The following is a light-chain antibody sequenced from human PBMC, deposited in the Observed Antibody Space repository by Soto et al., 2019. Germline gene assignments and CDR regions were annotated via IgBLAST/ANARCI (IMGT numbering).Light chain of an antibody. J-gene: IGKJ1*01. Sequence: VVLTQSPATLSVSPGGRATLSCRASQSISDTLAWYQQKPGQAPRLLIYGASARATTFPARFSGSGSGTEFTLTISSLQPDDFATYYCQQYNSYSPRTFGQGSKVDI. CDR3: QQYNSYSPRT. CDR1: QSISDT. CDR2: GAS. V-gene: IGKV3-15*01.